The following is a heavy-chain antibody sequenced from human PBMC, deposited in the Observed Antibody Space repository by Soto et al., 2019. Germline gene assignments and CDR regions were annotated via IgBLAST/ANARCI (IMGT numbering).Heavy chain of an antibody. Sequence: GGSLRLSCAASGFTFSNAWMNWVRQAPGKGLEWVGRIKSKTDGGTTDYAAPVKGRFTISRDDSKNTLYLQMNSLKTEDTAVYYCTTGALIVVVVAAPPYYYGMHVWGQGTTVTVSS. CDR2: IKSKTDGGTT. CDR3: TTGALIVVVVAAPPYYYGMHV. D-gene: IGHD2-15*01. V-gene: IGHV3-15*07. J-gene: IGHJ6*02. CDR1: GFTFSNAW.